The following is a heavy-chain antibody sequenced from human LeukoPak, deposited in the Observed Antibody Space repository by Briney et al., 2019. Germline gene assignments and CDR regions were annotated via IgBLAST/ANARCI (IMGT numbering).Heavy chain of an antibody. D-gene: IGHD6-13*01. V-gene: IGHV1-2*02. Sequence: ASVKVSCKASGYTFTGYYIQWVRQAPGQGLEWMGWINSNSGGTNFAQKFQGRVTMTRDTSISTAYMELSRLRSDDTAVYYCARDQGGYYSSSWVFDYWGQGTLVTVSS. CDR1: GYTFTGYY. CDR3: ARDQGGYYSSSWVFDY. J-gene: IGHJ4*02. CDR2: INSNSGGT.